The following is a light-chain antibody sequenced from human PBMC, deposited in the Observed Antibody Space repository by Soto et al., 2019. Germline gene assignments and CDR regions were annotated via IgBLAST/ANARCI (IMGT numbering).Light chain of an antibody. Sequence: EIAFTQSPGTLSLSPGERATLSCRASQSVSSSYLAWYQQRPGQAPRLLIYGASSRATGIPARFSGSGSGTDSPPTISSREPEDYAVYYCQQYGSSPAFGQGTKVEIK. V-gene: IGKV3-20*01. J-gene: IGKJ1*01. CDR3: QQYGSSPA. CDR2: GAS. CDR1: QSVSSSY.